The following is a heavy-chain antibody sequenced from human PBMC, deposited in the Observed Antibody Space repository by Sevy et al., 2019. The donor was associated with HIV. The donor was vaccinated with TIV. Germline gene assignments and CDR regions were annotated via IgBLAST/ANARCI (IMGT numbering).Heavy chain of an antibody. D-gene: IGHD3-22*01. Sequence: ASVKVSCKASGYTFTSYGINWVRQAPGQGLEWMGWISAYSGNTNYAQNLQGRVTMTTDTFTSTANKELRSLTSDDTAVYYCARDQYYSSGYYYSYYGMDVWGQGTTVTVSS. J-gene: IGHJ6*02. CDR1: GYTFTSYG. V-gene: IGHV1-18*01. CDR3: ARDQYYSSGYYYSYYGMDV. CDR2: ISAYSGNT.